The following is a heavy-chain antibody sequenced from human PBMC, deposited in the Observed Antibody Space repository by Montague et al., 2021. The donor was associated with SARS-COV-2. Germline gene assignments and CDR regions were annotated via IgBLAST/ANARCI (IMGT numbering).Heavy chain of an antibody. Sequence: SETLSLTCTVSDGSISSYYWSWIRQPPGKGLEWIGYINYSGSTNYNPSLKSRVTISVDTSKNQFSLKLSSVTAADTAVYYCARHFPVTIFGVVIHPGGMDVWGQGTTVTVSS. V-gene: IGHV4-59*08. CDR1: DGSISSYY. D-gene: IGHD3-3*01. CDR2: INYSGST. J-gene: IGHJ6*02. CDR3: ARHFPVTIFGVVIHPGGMDV.